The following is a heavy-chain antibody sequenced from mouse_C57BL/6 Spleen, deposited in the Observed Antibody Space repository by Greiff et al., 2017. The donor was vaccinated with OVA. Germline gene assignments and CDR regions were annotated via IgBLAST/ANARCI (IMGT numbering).Heavy chain of an antibody. J-gene: IGHJ2*01. CDR1: GYTFTSYW. D-gene: IGHD2-5*01. Sequence: EVQLQQSGTVLARPGASVKMSCKTSGYTFTSYWMHWVKQRPGQGLEWIGAIYPGNSDTSYNQKFKGKAKLTAVTSASTAYMELSSLTNEDSAVYYCTRWGYSNYHYFDYWGQGTTLTVSS. V-gene: IGHV1-5*01. CDR3: TRWGYSNYHYFDY. CDR2: IYPGNSDT.